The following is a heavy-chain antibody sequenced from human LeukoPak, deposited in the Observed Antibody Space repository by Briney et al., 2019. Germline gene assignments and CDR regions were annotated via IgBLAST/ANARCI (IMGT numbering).Heavy chain of an antibody. J-gene: IGHJ4*02. V-gene: IGHV4-4*07. CDR2: IYTSGST. CDR1: GGSISLYY. D-gene: IGHD4-17*01. CDR3: ARWTTVTRAFDY. Sequence: PSETLSLTCTVSGGSISLYYWNWIRQPAGKGLEWIGRIYTSGSTNYNPSLTSRVTMSLHTSKSQFSLNLSSVTAADTAVYYCARWTTVTRAFDYWGQGTLVTVSS.